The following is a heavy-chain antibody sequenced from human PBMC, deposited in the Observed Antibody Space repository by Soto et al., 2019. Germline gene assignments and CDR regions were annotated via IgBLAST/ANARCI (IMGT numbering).Heavy chain of an antibody. CDR3: VRHSDKYVSSWYGLGY. V-gene: IGHV4-39*01. Sequence: QLQLQESGPGLVKPSEPLSLTCTVSGDSFTIDSYYWAWIRQPPGKGLEWLGTITHSRTTFHNPSLKSRLTLAVETSNIQFSLKLSSVTPADTALYYFVRHSDKYVSSWYGLGYWGQGTLVTVSS. D-gene: IGHD6-13*01. J-gene: IGHJ4*02. CDR2: ITHSRTT. CDR1: GDSFTIDSYY.